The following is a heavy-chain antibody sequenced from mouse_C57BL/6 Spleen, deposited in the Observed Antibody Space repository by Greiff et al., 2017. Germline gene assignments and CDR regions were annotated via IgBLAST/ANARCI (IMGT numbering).Heavy chain of an antibody. V-gene: IGHV1-74*01. CDR2: IHPSDSDT. D-gene: IGHD1-1*01. J-gene: IGHJ1*03. CDR3: AMGYGSGGWYFEV. Sequence: QVHVKQPGAELVKPGASVKVSCKASGYTFTSYWMHWVKQRPGQGLEWIGRIHPSDSDTNYNQKFKGKATLTVDKSSSTAYMQLSSLTSEDSAVYYCAMGYGSGGWYFEVWGTGTTVTVCS. CDR1: GYTFTSYW.